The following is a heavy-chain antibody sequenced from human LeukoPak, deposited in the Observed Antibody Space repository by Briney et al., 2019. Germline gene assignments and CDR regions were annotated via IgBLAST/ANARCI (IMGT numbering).Heavy chain of an antibody. Sequence: GGSLRLSCTASGFTFGDYAMCWFRQAPGKGLEWVGFIRSKAYGGTTEYAASVKGRFTISRDDSKSIAYLQMNSLKTEDTAVYYCTRAPPVRVAAASFDYWGQGTLVTVSS. CDR3: TRAPPVRVAAASFDY. D-gene: IGHD6-13*01. CDR2: IRSKAYGGTT. CDR1: GFTFGDYA. J-gene: IGHJ4*02. V-gene: IGHV3-49*03.